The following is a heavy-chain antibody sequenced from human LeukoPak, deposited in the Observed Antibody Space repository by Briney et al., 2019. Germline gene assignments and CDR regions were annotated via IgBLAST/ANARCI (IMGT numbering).Heavy chain of an antibody. D-gene: IGHD3-10*01. V-gene: IGHV3-30*02. CDR2: IRYDGSNK. J-gene: IGHJ5*02. Sequence: PGGSLRLSCAASGFTFLSNGMHWVRQAPGKGLEWVAFIRYDGSNKYYADSVKGRFTISRDHSKNTLYLQMNSLRAEDTAVYYCAKDSDYYGSGSFNWFDPWGQGTLVTVSS. CDR3: AKDSDYYGSGSFNWFDP. CDR1: GFTFLSNG.